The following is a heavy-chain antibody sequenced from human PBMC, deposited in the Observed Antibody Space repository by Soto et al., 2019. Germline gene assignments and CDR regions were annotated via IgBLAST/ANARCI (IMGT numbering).Heavy chain of an antibody. V-gene: IGHV4-31*03. Sequence: SETLSLTCSVSGAALNGGNYYWSWIRQVPGKGLEWIGHIYVTGAVDYNPSLRDRITISQDTSERQFSLNLRLVTAADTAVYYCARLRIATNNYKWFDPWGQGTLVTVSS. J-gene: IGHJ5*02. CDR1: GAALNGGNYY. D-gene: IGHD2-21*01. CDR3: ARLRIATNNYKWFDP. CDR2: IYVTGAV.